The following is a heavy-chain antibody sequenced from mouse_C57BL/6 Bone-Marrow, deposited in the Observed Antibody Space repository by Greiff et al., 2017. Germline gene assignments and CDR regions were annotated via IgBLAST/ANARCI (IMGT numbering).Heavy chain of an antibody. CDR1: GFTFSSYG. Sequence: EVMLVESGGDLVKPGGSLKLSCAASGFTFSSYGMSWVRQTPDKRLEWVATISSGGSYTYYPDSVKGRFTISRDNAKNTLYLQMSSLKAEDTAMYYCARQDYRDVWGTGTTVTVSS. D-gene: IGHD5-5*01. J-gene: IGHJ1*03. CDR2: ISSGGSYT. V-gene: IGHV5-6*01. CDR3: ARQDYRDV.